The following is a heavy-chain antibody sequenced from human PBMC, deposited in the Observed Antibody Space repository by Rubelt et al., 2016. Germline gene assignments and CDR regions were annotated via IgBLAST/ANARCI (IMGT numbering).Heavy chain of an antibody. D-gene: IGHD6-6*01. CDR2: IYCSGST. V-gene: IGHV4-59*01. CDR3: ARLTIAARPVYYFDY. Sequence: QVQLQESGPGLAKPSETLSLTCTVSGGSISSYYWSWIRQPPGKGLEWIGYIYCSGSTNYNPSLKSRVTISVDTSKNQYSLNLSSVTAADTAVYYWARLTIAARPVYYFDYWGQGTLVTVSS. J-gene: IGHJ4*02. CDR1: GGSISSYY.